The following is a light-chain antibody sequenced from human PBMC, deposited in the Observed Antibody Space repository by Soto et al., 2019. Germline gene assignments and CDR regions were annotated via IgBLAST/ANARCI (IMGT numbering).Light chain of an antibody. Sequence: QSVLTQPPSVSAAPGQKVTISCSGSSSNIGNNYVSWYQHLPGTAPKLLIYDNNKRPSGIPDRFSGSKSGTSATLGITGLQTGDEDDYYCGTWDSSLSAVVFGGGTKVTVL. CDR3: GTWDSSLSAVV. CDR2: DNN. CDR1: SSNIGNNY. J-gene: IGLJ2*01. V-gene: IGLV1-51*01.